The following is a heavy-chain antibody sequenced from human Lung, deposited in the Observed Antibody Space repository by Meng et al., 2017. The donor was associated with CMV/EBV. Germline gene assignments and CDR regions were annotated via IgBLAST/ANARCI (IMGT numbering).Heavy chain of an antibody. CDR2: INHSGST. CDR1: GGSFSGYY. D-gene: IGHD3-3*01. V-gene: IGHV4-34*01. J-gene: IGHJ5*02. Sequence: SXTLSLXCAVYGGSFSGYYWSWIRQPPGKGLEWIGEINHSGSTNYNPSLKSRVTISVDTSKNQFSLKLSSVTAADTAVYYCARGRRGGFLEWLLSGNWFDPWGQGTXVTVSS. CDR3: ARGRRGGFLEWLLSGNWFDP.